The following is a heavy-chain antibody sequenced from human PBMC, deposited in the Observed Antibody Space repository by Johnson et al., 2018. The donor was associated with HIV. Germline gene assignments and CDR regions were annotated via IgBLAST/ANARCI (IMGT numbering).Heavy chain of an antibody. CDR2: ISWDGGST. D-gene: IGHD2-8*02. J-gene: IGHJ3*02. Sequence: VQLVESGGGVVQPGGSLRLSCAASGFTFSRHGMHWVRQAPGKGLEWVSLISWDGGSTYYADSVKGRFTISRDNSKNSLYLQMNSLRAEDTALYYCARAIEVVVYAIRGRAFDIWGQGTMVTVSS. V-gene: IGHV3-43*02. CDR1: GFTFSRHG. CDR3: ARAIEVVVYAIRGRAFDI.